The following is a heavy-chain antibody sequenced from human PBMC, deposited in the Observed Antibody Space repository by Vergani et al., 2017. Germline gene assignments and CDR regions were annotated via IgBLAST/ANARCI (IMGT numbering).Heavy chain of an antibody. J-gene: IGHJ4*02. CDR2: ISSSSSYI. Sequence: EVQLLESGGGSAQPGESLRLSCVASGFTFSSYSMNWVRQAPGKGLEWVSSISSSSSYIYYADSVKGRFTISRDNAKNSLYLQMNSLRAEDTAVYYCARERSGSYDGIFDYWGQGTLVTVSS. D-gene: IGHD1-26*01. V-gene: IGHV3-21*01. CDR1: GFTFSSYS. CDR3: ARERSGSYDGIFDY.